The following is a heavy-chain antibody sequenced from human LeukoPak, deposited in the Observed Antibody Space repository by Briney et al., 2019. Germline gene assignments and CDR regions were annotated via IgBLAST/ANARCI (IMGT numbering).Heavy chain of an antibody. Sequence: QPGGSLRLSCAASGFTFSDYWMHWVRQAPGKGLVGVSRINSDGRITNYADSVKGRFTISRDNAKNTLYLQMNSLRAEDTAVYYCARGSSGYYWGQGTLVTVSS. CDR3: ARGSSGYY. CDR2: INSDGRIT. CDR1: GFTFSDYW. V-gene: IGHV3-74*01. D-gene: IGHD3-22*01. J-gene: IGHJ4*02.